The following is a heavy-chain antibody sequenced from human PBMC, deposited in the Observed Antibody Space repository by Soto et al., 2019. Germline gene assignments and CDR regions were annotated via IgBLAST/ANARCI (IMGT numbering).Heavy chain of an antibody. Sequence: ASVKVSCEASGYTFTSYGSSWVRQAPGQGLEWMGWISAYNGNTNYAQKLQGRVTMTTDTSTSTAYMELRSLRSDDTAVYYCARMGMYVTIFGVVTTNPLYYYGMDVWGQGTTVTVSS. CDR3: ARMGMYVTIFGVVTTNPLYYYGMDV. D-gene: IGHD3-3*01. CDR1: GYTFTSYG. V-gene: IGHV1-18*04. CDR2: ISAYNGNT. J-gene: IGHJ6*02.